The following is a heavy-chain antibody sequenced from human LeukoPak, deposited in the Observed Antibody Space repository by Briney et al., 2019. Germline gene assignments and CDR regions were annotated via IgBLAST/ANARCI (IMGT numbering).Heavy chain of an antibody. CDR3: ARDGCSSTSCPRGVRYYGMDV. CDR1: GFTVSSNY. V-gene: IGHV3-53*01. Sequence: GGSLRLSCAASGFTVSSNYMSWVRQAPGKGLERVSVIYSGGSTYYADSVKGRFTISRDNSKNTLYLQMNSLRAEDTAVYYCARDGCSSTSCPRGVRYYGMDVWGQGTTVTVSS. J-gene: IGHJ6*02. CDR2: IYSGGST. D-gene: IGHD2-2*01.